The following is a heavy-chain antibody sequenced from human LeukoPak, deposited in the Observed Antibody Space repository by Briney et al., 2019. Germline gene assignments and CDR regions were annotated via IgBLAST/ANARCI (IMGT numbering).Heavy chain of an antibody. Sequence: PSETLSLTCTVSGGSISSYYWSWIRQPPGKGLEWIGSIYYSGSTYYNPSLKSRVTISVDTSKNQFSLKLSSVTAADTAVYYCARLSNDYGDYAGYWYFDLWGRGTLVTVSS. CDR3: ARLSNDYGDYAGYWYFDL. V-gene: IGHV4-39*01. D-gene: IGHD4-17*01. CDR1: GGSISSYY. CDR2: IYYSGST. J-gene: IGHJ2*01.